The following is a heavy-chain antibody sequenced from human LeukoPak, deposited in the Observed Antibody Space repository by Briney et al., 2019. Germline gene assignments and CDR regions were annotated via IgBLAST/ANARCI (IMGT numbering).Heavy chain of an antibody. CDR2: ISGSDGTT. CDR1: GLTFSSYA. J-gene: IGHJ4*02. Sequence: GGSLRLSCAASGLTFSSYAMSWVRQAPGKGLEWVSSISGSDGTTYYADSVKGRFTISRDNSKYTLSLQMNSLRAEDTAVYYCAKVDNWKYGHHDYWGQGTLVTVSS. D-gene: IGHD1-1*01. CDR3: AKVDNWKYGHHDY. V-gene: IGHV3-23*01.